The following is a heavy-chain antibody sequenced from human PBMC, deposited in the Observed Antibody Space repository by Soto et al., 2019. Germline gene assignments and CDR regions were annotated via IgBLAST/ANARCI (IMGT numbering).Heavy chain of an antibody. CDR1: CPPLSSIRNF. CDR2: IYHCGGT. V-gene: IGHV4-30-2*01. D-gene: IGHD2-21*01. Sequence: SETLTLTWVVSCPPLSSIRNFRGSIRQPPGKGLEWIGYIYHCGGTCYNPSLKRRVTISVDRSKNQFSLKLSSVTGADTAVYYCARGNVVASDYWGQGTLVTVSS. CDR3: ARGNVVASDY. J-gene: IGHJ4*02.